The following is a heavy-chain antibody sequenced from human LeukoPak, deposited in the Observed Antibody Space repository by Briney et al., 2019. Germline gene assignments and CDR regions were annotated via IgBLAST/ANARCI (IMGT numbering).Heavy chain of an antibody. V-gene: IGHV4-59*01. CDR2: IYYSGST. J-gene: IGHJ3*02. D-gene: IGHD6-19*01. CDR3: ARGGWYDAFDI. CDR1: GGSISSYY. Sequence: SETLSLTCTVSGGSISSYYWSWIRQPPGKGLEWIGYIYYSGSTNYNPSLKSRVTISVDTSKNQLSLKLSYVTAADTAVYYCARGGWYDAFDIWGQGTMVTISS.